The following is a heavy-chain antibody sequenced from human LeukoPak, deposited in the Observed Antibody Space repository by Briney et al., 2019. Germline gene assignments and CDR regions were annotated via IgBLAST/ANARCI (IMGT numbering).Heavy chain of an antibody. J-gene: IGHJ4*02. CDR3: AREQYGEYYFDY. V-gene: IGHV3-30-3*01. CDR1: GFTFSSYA. D-gene: IGHD3-10*01. CDR2: ISYDGSNK. Sequence: GGSLRLSCAASGFTFSSYAMHWVRQAPGKGLEWVAVISYDGSNKYYADSVKGRFTISRDNSKNTLYLQMNSLRGEDTAVYYCAREQYGEYYFDYWGQGTLVTVPS.